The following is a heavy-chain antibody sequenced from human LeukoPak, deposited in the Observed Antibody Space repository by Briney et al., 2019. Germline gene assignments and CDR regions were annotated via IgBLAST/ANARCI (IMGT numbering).Heavy chain of an antibody. V-gene: IGHV4-59*01. D-gene: IGHD1-26*01. CDR3: ARGGVGALNWFDP. J-gene: IGHJ5*02. Sequence: SETLSLTCTVSGGSISSYYWSWIRQPPGKGLEWIGYIYYSGSTNYNPSLKSRVTISVDTSKNQFSLKLSSVTAADTAVYYCARGGVGALNWFDPWGQGTLVTVSS. CDR1: GGSISSYY. CDR2: IYYSGST.